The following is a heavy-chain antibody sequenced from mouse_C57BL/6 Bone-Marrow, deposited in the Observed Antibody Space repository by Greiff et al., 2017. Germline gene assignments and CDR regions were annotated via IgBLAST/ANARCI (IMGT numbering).Heavy chain of an antibody. CDR2: INPGSGGT. Sequence: QVQLKESGAELVRPGTSVKVSCKASGYAFTNYLIEWVKQRPGQGLEWIGVINPGSGGTNYNEKFKGKATLTADKSSSTAYMQLSSLTSEDAAVYFCARSHYYGSSRDYWGQGTTLTGSS. CDR3: ARSHYYGSSRDY. J-gene: IGHJ2*01. CDR1: GYAFTNYL. V-gene: IGHV1-54*01. D-gene: IGHD1-1*01.